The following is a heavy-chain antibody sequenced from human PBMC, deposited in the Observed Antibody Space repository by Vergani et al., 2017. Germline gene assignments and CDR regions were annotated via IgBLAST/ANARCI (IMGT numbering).Heavy chain of an antibody. D-gene: IGHD1-14*01. CDR1: GGSLSGYY. J-gene: IGHJ4*02. CDR3: ARSIVSRNPPDYFDN. CDR2: VGDSGYF. V-gene: IGHV4-59*01. Sequence: QVQLQESGPGLVRPSETLSLTCTVSGGSLSGYYWNWIRQTPGGGLEWIGYVGDSGYFNYNPSLKTRVSMSSDTSNNRFSLMLSSVTVADTAVDYCARSIVSRNPPDYFDNWGQGTLVTVSA.